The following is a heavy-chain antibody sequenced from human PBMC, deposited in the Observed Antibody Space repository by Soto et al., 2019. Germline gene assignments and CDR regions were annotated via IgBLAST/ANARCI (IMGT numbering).Heavy chain of an antibody. J-gene: IGHJ5*02. D-gene: IGHD3-10*01. CDR2: IKQDGSEK. CDR1: GFTFSSYW. CDR3: ARDGPGYYGSGSYSITLNWFEP. V-gene: IGHV3-7*01. Sequence: GGSLRLSCAASGFTFSSYWMIWVRQAPGKGLGWVANIKQDGSEKYYVDSVKGRFTISRDNAKNSLYLQMNSLRAEDTAVYYCARDGPGYYGSGSYSITLNWFEPWGQGTLVTVSS.